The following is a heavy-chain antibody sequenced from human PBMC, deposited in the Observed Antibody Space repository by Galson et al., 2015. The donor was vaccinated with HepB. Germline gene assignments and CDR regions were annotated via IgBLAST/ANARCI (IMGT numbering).Heavy chain of an antibody. CDR1: GYSFTAYY. CDR2: IVPNSAAT. V-gene: IGHV1-2*02. D-gene: IGHD6-13*01. CDR3: ARSPAAGIEGHY. Sequence: SVKVSCKVVGYSFTAYYIRWVRQAPGQGLEWMGWIVPNSAATNYAQKFQGRVTITRDTSISTAYMELSRLTSDDTAVYYCARSPAAGIEGHYWGQGTLVTVSS. J-gene: IGHJ4*02.